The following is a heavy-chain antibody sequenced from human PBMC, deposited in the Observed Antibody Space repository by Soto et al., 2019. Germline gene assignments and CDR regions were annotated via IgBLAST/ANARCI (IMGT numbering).Heavy chain of an antibody. V-gene: IGHV3-30*18. CDR1: GFTFSSYG. J-gene: IGHJ3*02. CDR3: AKTRITMIVVVTDAFDI. D-gene: IGHD3-22*01. CDR2: ISYDGSNK. Sequence: GGSLRLSCAASGFTFSSYGMHWVRQAPGKGLEWVAVISYDGSNKYYADSVKGRFTISRDNSKNTLYLQKNSLRAEDTAVYYCAKTRITMIVVVTDAFDIWGQGTMVTVSS.